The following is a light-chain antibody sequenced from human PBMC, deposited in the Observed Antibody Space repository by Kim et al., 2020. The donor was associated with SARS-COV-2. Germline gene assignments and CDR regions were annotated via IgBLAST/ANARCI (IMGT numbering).Light chain of an antibody. Sequence: QSALSQPASVSGSPGQSITFSCTGSNSDIGAYDYVSWFQQFPGKAPKLIIFDAIKRPSGVSDRFSGSKSDTTASLTIAGLQSDDEAHYFCSSYSGNYIWLFGGGTQLTVL. J-gene: IGLJ3*02. V-gene: IGLV2-14*03. CDR2: DAI. CDR3: SSYSGNYIWL. CDR1: NSDIGAYDY.